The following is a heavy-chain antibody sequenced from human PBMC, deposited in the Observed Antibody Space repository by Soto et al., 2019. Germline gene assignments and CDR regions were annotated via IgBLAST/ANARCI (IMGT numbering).Heavy chain of an antibody. Sequence: QLQLQESGPGLVKHSETLFLTCTIPGDSISGTSYRWVWSRQAPGKGLEWLADIYSSGNAYYSPSLQSRLTISIDTSSNHFYLTLKSVTAADTAIYYCARRIGGSSNFDNWGQGILVTVSS. CDR2: IYSSGNA. J-gene: IGHJ4*02. CDR1: GDSISGTSYR. D-gene: IGHD2-15*01. V-gene: IGHV4-39*02. CDR3: ARRIGGSSNFDN.